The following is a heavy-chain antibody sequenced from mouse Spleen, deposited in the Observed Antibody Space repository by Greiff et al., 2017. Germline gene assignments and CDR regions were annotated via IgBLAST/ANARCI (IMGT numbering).Heavy chain of an antibody. CDR1: GYSITSGYY. D-gene: IGHD1-1*01. CDR2: ISYDGSN. V-gene: IGHV3-6*01. CDR3: ARAYYGSSSSYAMDY. J-gene: IGHJ4*01. Sequence: EVKLMESGPGLVKPSQSLSLTCSVTGYSITSGYYWNWIRQFPGNKLEWMGYISYDGSNNYNPSLKNRISITRDTSKNQFFLKLNSVTTEDTATYYCARAYYGSSSSYAMDYWGQGTSVTVSS.